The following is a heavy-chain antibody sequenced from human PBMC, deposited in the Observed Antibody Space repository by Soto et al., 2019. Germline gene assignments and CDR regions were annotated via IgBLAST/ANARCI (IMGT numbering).Heavy chain of an antibody. V-gene: IGHV1-2*04. CDR3: ARAPEMYYDFWSGYRYYGMDV. CDR2: INPNSGGT. D-gene: IGHD3-3*01. CDR1: GYTFTGYY. J-gene: IGHJ6*02. Sequence: EASVKVSCKASGYTFTGYYMHWVRQAPGQGLEWMGWINPNSGGTNYAQKFQGWVTMTRDTSISTAYMELSRLRAEDTAVYYCARAPEMYYDFWSGYRYYGMDVWGQGTTVTVSS.